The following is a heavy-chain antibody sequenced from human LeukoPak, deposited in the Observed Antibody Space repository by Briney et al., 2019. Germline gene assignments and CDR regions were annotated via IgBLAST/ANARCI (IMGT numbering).Heavy chain of an antibody. CDR1: GGTFSSYA. Sequence: PVKASCKASGGTFSSYAISWVRQAPGQGLEWMGGIIPIFGTANYAQKFQGRVTITADESTSTAYMELSSLRSEDTAVYYCARDLGYSYGRRFDYWGQGTLVTVSS. CDR2: IIPIFGTA. V-gene: IGHV1-69*13. CDR3: ARDLGYSYGRRFDY. D-gene: IGHD5-18*01. J-gene: IGHJ4*02.